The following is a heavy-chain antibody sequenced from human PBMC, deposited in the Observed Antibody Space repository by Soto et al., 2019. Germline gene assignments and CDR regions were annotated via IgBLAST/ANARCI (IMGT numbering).Heavy chain of an antibody. J-gene: IGHJ4*02. D-gene: IGHD6-19*01. CDR3: ARARIVVAGTIVDY. CDR2: IYHSGDT. V-gene: IGHV4-38-2*01. CDR1: GYSRTSGYY. Sequence: PXETLSLTCAVPGYSRTSGYYCGWILHPPGKGLEWIGSIYHSGDTYYNPSLKSRVTISVDTSKNHFSLKLTSVTAADTAVYYCARARIVVAGTIVDYWGQGTLVTVSS.